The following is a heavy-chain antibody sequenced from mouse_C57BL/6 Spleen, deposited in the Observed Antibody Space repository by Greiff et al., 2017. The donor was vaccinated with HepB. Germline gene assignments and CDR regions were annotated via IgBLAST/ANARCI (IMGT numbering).Heavy chain of an antibody. CDR2: IYPRSGNT. V-gene: IGHV1-81*01. CDR3: ARSDGSSSYAMDY. J-gene: IGHJ4*01. Sequence: QVQLQQSGAELARPGASVKLSCKASGYTFTSYGISWVKQSTGQGLEWIGEIYPRSGNTYYNEKFKGKATLTADKSSSTGYMELRSLTSEDSAVYFCARSDGSSSYAMDYWGQGTSVTVSS. CDR1: GYTFTSYG. D-gene: IGHD1-1*01.